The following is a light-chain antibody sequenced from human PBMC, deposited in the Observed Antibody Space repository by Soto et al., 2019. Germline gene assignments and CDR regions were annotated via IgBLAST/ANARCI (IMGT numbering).Light chain of an antibody. V-gene: IGKV1-33*01. Sequence: DIQMTQSPSSLSASVGDRVTITCQASQGISTYLNWYQQKPGKAPKLLIYGASNLETGVPSRFSGSGSGTDFTFTISSLQPEDIATYFCQQYDNVFTFGQGTRLE. CDR1: QGISTY. CDR3: QQYDNVFT. J-gene: IGKJ5*01. CDR2: GAS.